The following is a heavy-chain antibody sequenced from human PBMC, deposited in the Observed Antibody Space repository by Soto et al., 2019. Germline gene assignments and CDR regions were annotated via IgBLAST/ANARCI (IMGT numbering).Heavy chain of an antibody. CDR3: ARDMRGQTTAYAFDT. CDR1: GYTFSAYY. V-gene: IGHV1-2*02. J-gene: IGHJ3*02. D-gene: IGHD4-17*01. CDR2: MNPKSGGT. Sequence: ASVKVSCKASGYTFSAYYTHWVRQAPGQGLEWMGWMNPKSGGTYLAQKFQGRVTLTRDTSISTAYMEVNRLRSDDTAVYYCARDMRGQTTAYAFDTWGQGTMVTVSS.